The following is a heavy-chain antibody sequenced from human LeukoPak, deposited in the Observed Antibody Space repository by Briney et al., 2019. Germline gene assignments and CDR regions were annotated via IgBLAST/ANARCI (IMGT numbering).Heavy chain of an antibody. D-gene: IGHD1-26*01. Sequence: PGRSLRLSCAASGFTFSSYGMHWVRQAPGKGLEWVSTIEVGGAITHYAASVKGRFTISRDTSRKILYLQMDSLRPEDTAVYYCAKPLGGSYLFDRWGQGTLVTVSS. CDR1: GFTFSSYG. CDR2: IEVGGAIT. J-gene: IGHJ5*02. V-gene: IGHV3-23*05. CDR3: AKPLGGSYLFDR.